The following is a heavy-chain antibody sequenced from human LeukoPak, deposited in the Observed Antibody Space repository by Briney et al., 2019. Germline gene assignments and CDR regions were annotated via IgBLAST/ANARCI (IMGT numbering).Heavy chain of an antibody. CDR3: ARQSSGSYYGWFDP. J-gene: IGHJ5*02. V-gene: IGHV4-59*08. D-gene: IGHD1-26*01. Sequence: SETLSLTCTVSGGSISSYYWSWIRQSPGKGLEWIGYIYYSGSTNYNPSLKSRVTISVDTSKNQFSLKLSSVTAADTAVYYCARQSSGSYYGWFDPWGQGTLVTVSS. CDR1: GGSISSYY. CDR2: IYYSGST.